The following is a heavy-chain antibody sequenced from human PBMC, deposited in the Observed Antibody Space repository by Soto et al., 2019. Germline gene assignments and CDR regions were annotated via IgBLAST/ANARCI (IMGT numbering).Heavy chain of an antibody. CDR2: ISYDGDIK. J-gene: IGHJ6*03. CDR1: GFTFSSYA. D-gene: IGHD3-16*01. CDR3: ARDLKGETTFVYYYYYIDV. Sequence: GGSLRLSCAASGFTFSSYAMHWVRQAPGKGLEWVAVISYDGDIKYYADSVRGRVTISVDTSKNQFSLKLSSVTAADTAVYFCARDLKGETTFVYYYYYIDVWGEGTTVTVSS. V-gene: IGHV3-30-3*01.